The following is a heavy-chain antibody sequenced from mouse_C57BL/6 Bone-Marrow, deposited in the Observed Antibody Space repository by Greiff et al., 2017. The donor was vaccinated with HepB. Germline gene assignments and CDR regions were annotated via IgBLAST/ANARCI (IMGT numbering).Heavy chain of an antibody. CDR3: ARHTIVTTGAMDY. D-gene: IGHD2-5*01. Sequence: EVKLVESGGDLVKPGGSLKLSCAASGFTFSSYGMSWVRQTPDKRLEWVATISSGGSYTYYPDSVKGRFTISRDNAKNTLYLQMSSLKSEDTAMYYCARHTIVTTGAMDYWGQGPSVTVSS. CDR2: ISSGGSYT. CDR1: GFTFSSYG. J-gene: IGHJ4*01. V-gene: IGHV5-6*01.